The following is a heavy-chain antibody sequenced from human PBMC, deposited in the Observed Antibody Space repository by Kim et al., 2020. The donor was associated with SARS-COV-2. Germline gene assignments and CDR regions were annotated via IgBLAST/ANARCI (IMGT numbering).Heavy chain of an antibody. Sequence: GGSLRLSCAASGFTFSSYAMSWVRQAPGKGLEWVSAISGSGGSTYYADSVKGRFTISRDNTKNTLYLQMNSLRAEDTAVYYCAKDRGGISGYDYRFDYWGQGTLVTVSS. CDR2: ISGSGGST. CDR1: GFTFSSYA. V-gene: IGHV3-23*01. CDR3: AKDRGGISGYDYRFDY. D-gene: IGHD5-12*01. J-gene: IGHJ4*02.